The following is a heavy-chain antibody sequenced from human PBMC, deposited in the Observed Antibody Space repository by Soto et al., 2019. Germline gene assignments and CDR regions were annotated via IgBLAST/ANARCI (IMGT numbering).Heavy chain of an antibody. CDR1: GFSLSTSGVG. CDR2: IYWDDDM. J-gene: IGHJ4*02. Sequence: SGPTLVNPTQTLTLPCTFSGFSLSTSGVGVGWIRQPPGKALEWLALIYWDDDMRYSPSLKSRLTITKDTSKNQVVLTLTNMDPVDTATYYCARRRTSSSLFDYWGQGTLVTVSS. CDR3: ARRRTSSSLFDY. V-gene: IGHV2-5*02. D-gene: IGHD6-6*01.